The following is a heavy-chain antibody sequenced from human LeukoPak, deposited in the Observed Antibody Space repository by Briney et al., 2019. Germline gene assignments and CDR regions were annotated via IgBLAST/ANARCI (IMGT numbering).Heavy chain of an antibody. CDR3: ARVRNYDHYYMDV. V-gene: IGHV3-21*01. J-gene: IGHJ6*03. CDR1: GFTFSSYS. CDR2: NSSSSSYI. Sequence: PGGSLRLSCAAAGFTFSSYSMNWVRQAPGKGRGWVSSNSSSSSYIYYADSVKGRFTISRDNAKNSLYLQMNSLRAEDTAVYYCARVRNYDHYYMDVWGKGTTVTVSS.